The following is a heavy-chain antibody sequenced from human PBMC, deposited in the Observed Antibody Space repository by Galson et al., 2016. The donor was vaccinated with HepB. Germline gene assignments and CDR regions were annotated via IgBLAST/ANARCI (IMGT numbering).Heavy chain of an antibody. Sequence: SLRLSCAASGFNFRRHDMIWVRQAPGKGLEWISYIAGSGDITHYAESVKGRFTISRNNPKNSLFLQMNSLRVEDTAVYYCARVAVFFPHLPYYFDFWGPGTVVTVSS. CDR2: IAGSGDIT. D-gene: IGHD3-3*01. J-gene: IGHJ4*02. CDR3: ARVAVFFPHLPYYFDF. V-gene: IGHV3-48*03. CDR1: GFNFRRHD.